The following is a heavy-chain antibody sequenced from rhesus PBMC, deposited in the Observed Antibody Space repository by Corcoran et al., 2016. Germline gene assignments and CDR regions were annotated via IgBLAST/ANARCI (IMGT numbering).Heavy chain of an antibody. J-gene: IGHJ4*01. Sequence: EVQLVETGGGLVQPGGSLKLSCAASGFTFSSYGMSWVRQAPGKGLRWVSAINSGGGSTYYADSVKGRFTISRDNSKNTLSLQMNSLRAEDTAVYYCAKDPGYSGYWGQGVLVTVSS. CDR3: AKDPGYSGY. D-gene: IGHD5-30*01. CDR1: GFTFSSYG. CDR2: INSGGGST. V-gene: IGHV3S5*01.